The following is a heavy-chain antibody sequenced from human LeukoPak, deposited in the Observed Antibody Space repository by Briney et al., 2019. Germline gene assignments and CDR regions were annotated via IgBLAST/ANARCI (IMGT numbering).Heavy chain of an antibody. Sequence: SETLSLTCTVSGGSISSSSYYWGWIRQPPGKGLEWIGSIYYSGSTYYNPSLKSRVTISVDTSKNQFSLKLSSVTAADTAVYYCARQVGTADYYYGMDVWGQRTTVTVSS. D-gene: IGHD1-14*01. J-gene: IGHJ6*02. CDR2: IYYSGST. CDR3: ARQVGTADYYYGMDV. V-gene: IGHV4-39*01. CDR1: GGSISSSSYY.